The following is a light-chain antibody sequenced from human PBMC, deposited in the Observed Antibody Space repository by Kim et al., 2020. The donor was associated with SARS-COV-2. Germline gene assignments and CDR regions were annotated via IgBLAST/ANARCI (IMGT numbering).Light chain of an antibody. V-gene: IGLV1-47*01. J-gene: IGLJ2*01. CDR1: YSNLGKNN. CDR3: ASWDESLSGFVA. Sequence: SVIISCSGRYSNLGKNNGYWYQHLPGRVPRLLIYRGDQRPSGVPGRFSGSQSGTSASLVISGLRPEDAGDYYCASWDESLSGFVAFGGGTQLTVL. CDR2: RGD.